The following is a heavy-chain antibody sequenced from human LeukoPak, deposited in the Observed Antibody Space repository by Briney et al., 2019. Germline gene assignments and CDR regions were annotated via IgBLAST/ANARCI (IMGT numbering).Heavy chain of an antibody. CDR3: ARASWVSSTDAVR. CDR1: GLSFSSFA. V-gene: IGHV3-23*01. J-gene: IGHJ4*02. Sequence: GGSLRLSCTASGLSFSSFAMSWVRQGPARGLEWVSSTRGNGETFYADSVKGRFTLSSDSSRNTVYFQLNNLRVEDTAIYYCARASWVSSTDAVRWGQGTLVTVSS. CDR2: TRGNGET. D-gene: IGHD6-19*01.